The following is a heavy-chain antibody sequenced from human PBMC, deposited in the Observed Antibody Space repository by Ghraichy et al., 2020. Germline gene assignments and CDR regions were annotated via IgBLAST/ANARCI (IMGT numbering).Heavy chain of an antibody. D-gene: IGHD6-13*01. CDR1: GFTFSSYA. CDR2: ISGSGGST. Sequence: GGSLRLSCAASGFTFSSYAMSWVRQAPGKGLGWVSAISGSGGSTYYADSVKGRFTISRDNSKNTLYLQMNSLRAEDTAVYYCAKGVHSSSWYPFDYWGQGTLVTVSS. V-gene: IGHV3-23*01. J-gene: IGHJ4*02. CDR3: AKGVHSSSWYPFDY.